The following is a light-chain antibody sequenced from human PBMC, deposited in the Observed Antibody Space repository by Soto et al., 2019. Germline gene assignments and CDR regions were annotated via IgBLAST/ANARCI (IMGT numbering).Light chain of an antibody. CDR2: AAS. Sequence: DIQMTQSPSPLSASVGDRVTITCRASQTIRHYLNWYQQKPGEAPKLLIYAASRLQSGVPSRFSGSGSGTDFTLTINTLQPEDIATYYCQQSYSTPRFGGGTKVEIK. J-gene: IGKJ4*01. CDR1: QTIRHY. CDR3: QQSYSTPR. V-gene: IGKV1-39*01.